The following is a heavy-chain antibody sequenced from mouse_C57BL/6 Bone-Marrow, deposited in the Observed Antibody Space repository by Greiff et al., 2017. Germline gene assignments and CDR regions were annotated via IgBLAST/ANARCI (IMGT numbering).Heavy chain of an antibody. J-gene: IGHJ4*01. Sequence: DVKLVESGGDLVKPGGSLKLSCAASGFTFSSYGMSWVRQTPDKRLEWVATISSGGSSTYYPDCVKGRFTISSDNAKNTLYLQMSSLKSEDTAMYYCARPTAVVAMDYAMDYWGQGTSVTVSS. D-gene: IGHD1-1*01. CDR2: ISSGGSST. CDR1: GFTFSSYG. CDR3: ARPTAVVAMDYAMDY. V-gene: IGHV5-6*02.